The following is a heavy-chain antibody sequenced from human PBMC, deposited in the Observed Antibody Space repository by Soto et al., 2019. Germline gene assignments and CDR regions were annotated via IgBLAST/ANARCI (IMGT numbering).Heavy chain of an antibody. CDR3: ALGYCSGGSCYSKINWFDP. CDR2: IIPIFGTA. CDR1: GGTFSSYA. J-gene: IGHJ5*02. Sequence: SVKVSCQASGGTFSSYAISWVRQAPGQGLEWMGGIIPIFGTANYAQKFQGRVTITADESTSTAYMEPSSLRSEDTAVYYCALGYCSGGSCYSKINWFDPWGQGSLVTVSS. V-gene: IGHV1-69*13. D-gene: IGHD2-15*01.